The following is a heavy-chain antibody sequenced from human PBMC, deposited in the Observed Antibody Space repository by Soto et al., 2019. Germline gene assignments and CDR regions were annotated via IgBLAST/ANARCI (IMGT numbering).Heavy chain of an antibody. J-gene: IGHJ3*02. D-gene: IGHD4-17*01. CDR3: AREGGDYVLGAFDI. CDR2: IWYDGSNK. Sequence: QVQLVESGGGVVQPGRSLRLSCAASGFTFSSYGMHWVRQAPGKGLEWVAVIWYDGSNKYYADSVKGRFTISRDNSKNPLDLQMNSLRAEDTAVYYCAREGGDYVLGAFDIWGQGTMVTVSS. V-gene: IGHV3-33*01. CDR1: GFTFSSYG.